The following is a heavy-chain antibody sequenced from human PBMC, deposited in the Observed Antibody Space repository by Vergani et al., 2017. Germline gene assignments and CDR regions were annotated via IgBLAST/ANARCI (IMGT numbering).Heavy chain of an antibody. V-gene: IGHV3-7*01. CDR3: VRDRGLCAGGRCYTEAWDY. D-gene: IGHD2-2*02. CDR1: GFTFRSYW. CDR2: IIQDGSDK. J-gene: IGHJ4*02. Sequence: VQLVESGGGLVQPGGSLRLSCVGSGFTFRSYWMSWLRQPPGKGLEWVASIIQDGSDKYYVDSVKGRFTISRDIAKNTLYLQVRSLRLEDTGVYHCVRDRGLCAGGRCYTEAWDYWGQGTPVTVSS.